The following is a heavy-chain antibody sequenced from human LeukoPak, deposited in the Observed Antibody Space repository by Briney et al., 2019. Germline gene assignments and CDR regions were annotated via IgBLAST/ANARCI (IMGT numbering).Heavy chain of an antibody. CDR3: AKDIEHLYGSGSPFDY. CDR1: GFTFDDYA. D-gene: IGHD3-10*01. J-gene: IGHJ4*02. V-gene: IGHV3-9*01. CDR2: ISWNSGSI. Sequence: GRSLRLSCAASGFTFDDYAMHWVRQAPGKDLEWVSGISWNSGSIGYADSVKGRFTISRDNAKNSLYLQMNSLRAEDTALYYCAKDIEHLYGSGSPFDYWGQGTLVTVSS.